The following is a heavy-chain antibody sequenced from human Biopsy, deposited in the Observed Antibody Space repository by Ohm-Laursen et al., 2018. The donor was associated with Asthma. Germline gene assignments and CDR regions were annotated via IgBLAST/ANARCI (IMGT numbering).Heavy chain of an antibody. V-gene: IGHV4-34*01. CDR2: TNERGVT. CDR3: ARGPELDV. J-gene: IGHJ6*02. CDR1: PGSFSGFF. Sequence: PSDTLSLTCHVYPGSFSGFFWTWIRQSPGKGLEWIGETNERGVTNNNPSLKSRVIISIDTYWNRVSLKLTSVTAADTAVYHCARGPELDVWGQGTTVTVS.